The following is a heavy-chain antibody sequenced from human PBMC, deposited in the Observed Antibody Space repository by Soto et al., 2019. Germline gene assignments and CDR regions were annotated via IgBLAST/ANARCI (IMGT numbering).Heavy chain of an antibody. CDR3: ARGNYYGMDV. V-gene: IGHV3-74*03. CDR1: GFTFSNYW. J-gene: IGHJ6*02. Sequence: GGSLRLSCAASGFTFSNYWMHWVRQDPGKGMVWVSGINNDGTSTKYADSVKGRFTISRDNAKNTLYLQINSLRFEDSPVYSCARGNYYGMDVWGQGTTVTVSS. CDR2: INNDGTST.